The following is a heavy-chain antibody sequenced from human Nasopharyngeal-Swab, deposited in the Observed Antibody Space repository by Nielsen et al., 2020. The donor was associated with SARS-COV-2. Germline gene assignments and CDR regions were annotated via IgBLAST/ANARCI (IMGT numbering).Heavy chain of an antibody. CDR2: TSSSSSSYI. V-gene: IGHV3-21*01. D-gene: IGHD2-21*02. Sequence: GVLKISCAASGFTFSSYSMNWVRQAPGKGLEWVSSTSSSSSSYIYYADSVKGRFTISRDNAKNSLYLQMNSLRAEDTAVYYCARDVGVTTAYYFDYWGQGTLVTVSS. CDR3: ARDVGVTTAYYFDY. J-gene: IGHJ4*02. CDR1: GFTFSSYS.